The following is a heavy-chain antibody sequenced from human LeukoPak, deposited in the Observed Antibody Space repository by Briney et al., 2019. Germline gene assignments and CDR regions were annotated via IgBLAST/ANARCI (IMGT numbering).Heavy chain of an antibody. D-gene: IGHD1-14*01. V-gene: IGHV4-59*01. J-gene: IGHJ2*01. CDR3: ARGNHLHCYLDL. Sequence: SETLSLTDTVSGGSISSYYWSWIRLPSGKGLEWIGYIYYSGSTNYNPSLKSRVTISVDTSKNQFSLKLSSVTAADTAVYYCARGNHLHCYLDLWGRGTLVTVSS. CDR1: GGSISSYY. CDR2: IYYSGST.